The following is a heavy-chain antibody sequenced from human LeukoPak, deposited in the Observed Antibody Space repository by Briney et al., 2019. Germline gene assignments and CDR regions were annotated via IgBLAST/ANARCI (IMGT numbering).Heavy chain of an antibody. J-gene: IGHJ6*03. CDR3: ARVFVSDSSGRYMDV. CDR2: IYYSGST. D-gene: IGHD3-22*01. CDR1: GGSISSYY. Sequence: PSETLSLTSTVSGGSISSYYWSWIRQPPGKRLEWIGYIYYSGSTNYNPTLKSRVTISVDTSKNQFSLKLSSVTAADTAVYYCARVFVSDSSGRYMDVWGKGTTVTVSS. V-gene: IGHV4-59*01.